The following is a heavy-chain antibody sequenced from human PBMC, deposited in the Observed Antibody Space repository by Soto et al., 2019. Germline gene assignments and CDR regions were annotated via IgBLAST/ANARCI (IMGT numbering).Heavy chain of an antibody. J-gene: IGHJ6*02. Sequence: EVQVLESGGGLAQPGGSLRLSCVASGFTFSDYAMAWVRQSPGKGLEWVSSISGSGGSTYYADSVKGRFTIPRDNSKNTVFLQMNSLRAEDTAVYYCAKDHGMDVWGQGATVTVSS. CDR3: AKDHGMDV. CDR1: GFTFSDYA. V-gene: IGHV3-23*01. CDR2: ISGSGGST.